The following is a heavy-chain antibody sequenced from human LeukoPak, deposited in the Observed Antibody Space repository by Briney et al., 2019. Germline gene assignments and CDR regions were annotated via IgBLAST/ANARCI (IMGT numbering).Heavy chain of an antibody. CDR1: GFTFDDYA. J-gene: IGHJ4*02. Sequence: SGGSLRLSCAASGFTFDDYAMRWVRQAPGKGLVWVSRINSDGSSTSYADSVKGRFTISRDNAKNTLYLQMNSLRAEDTAVYYCARGNPLEDYFDYWGQGTLVTVSS. CDR3: ARGNPLEDYFDY. V-gene: IGHV3-74*01. CDR2: INSDGSST. D-gene: IGHD5-24*01.